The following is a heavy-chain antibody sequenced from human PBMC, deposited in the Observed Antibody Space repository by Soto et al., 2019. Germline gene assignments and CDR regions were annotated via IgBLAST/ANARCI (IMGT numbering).Heavy chain of an antibody. CDR2: ITSNGGST. Sequence: PGGSLRLSCAASGFTFSNHFMTWIRHIPGKGLEWVSFITSNGGSTNYADSVKGRFTISRDNAKNSLFLQMNNLRAEDTAMYYCARANYYFIDYWGQGTLVTVSS. J-gene: IGHJ4*02. CDR3: ARANYYFIDY. D-gene: IGHD3-10*01. V-gene: IGHV3-11*06. CDR1: GFTFSNHF.